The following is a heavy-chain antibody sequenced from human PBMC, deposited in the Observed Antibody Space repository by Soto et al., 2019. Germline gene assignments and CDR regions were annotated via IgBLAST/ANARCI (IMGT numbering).Heavy chain of an antibody. D-gene: IGHD3-16*01. CDR2: IYYSGST. J-gene: IGHJ4*02. CDR3: ARSPVRGPTYYFDY. Sequence: SETLSLTCTVSGGSISSYYWSWIRQPPGKGLEWIGYIYYSGSTNYNPSLKSRVTISVDTSKNQFSLKLSSVTAADTAVYYCARSPVRGPTYYFDYWGQGTRVTVSS. V-gene: IGHV4-59*01. CDR1: GGSISSYY.